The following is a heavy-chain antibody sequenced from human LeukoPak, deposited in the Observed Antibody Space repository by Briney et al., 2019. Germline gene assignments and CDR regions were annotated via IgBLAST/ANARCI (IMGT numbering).Heavy chain of an antibody. Sequence: PGGSLRLSCAASGFTFSSYAMHWVRQAPGKGLEWVAVISYDGSNKYYADSVKGRFTISRDNSKNTLYLQMNSLRAEDTAVYYCAKDQELGYFDYWGQGTLVTVSS. V-gene: IGHV3-30-3*01. CDR3: AKDQELGYFDY. J-gene: IGHJ4*02. D-gene: IGHD7-27*01. CDR1: GFTFSSYA. CDR2: ISYDGSNK.